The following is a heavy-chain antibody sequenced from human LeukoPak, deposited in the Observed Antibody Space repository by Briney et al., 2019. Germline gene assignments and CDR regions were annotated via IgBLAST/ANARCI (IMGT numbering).Heavy chain of an antibody. CDR3: AKSSSSWDLSDAFDI. CDR1: GFTFSSYA. Sequence: PGGSLRLSCAASGFTFSSYAMSWVRQAPGKGLEWVSAISGSGGSTYYAVSVKGRFTISRDNSKNTLYLQMNSLRAEDTAVYYCAKSSSSWDLSDAFDIWGQGTMVTVSS. J-gene: IGHJ3*02. D-gene: IGHD6-13*01. CDR2: ISGSGGST. V-gene: IGHV3-23*01.